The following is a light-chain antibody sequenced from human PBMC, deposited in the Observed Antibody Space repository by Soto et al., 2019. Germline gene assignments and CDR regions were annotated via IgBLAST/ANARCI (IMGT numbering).Light chain of an antibody. V-gene: IGKV3-15*01. Sequence: EIVMTQSPATLSVSPGERATLSCRASQSVSSNLAWYQQKPGQAPRLLIYGASTRATGIPARFSGSGSGTEFTLTISILQSEDFAVYYGQQYNNWPQDFSFNFGPGTKVDIK. J-gene: IGKJ3*01. CDR3: QQYNNWPQDFSFN. CDR1: QSVSSN. CDR2: GAS.